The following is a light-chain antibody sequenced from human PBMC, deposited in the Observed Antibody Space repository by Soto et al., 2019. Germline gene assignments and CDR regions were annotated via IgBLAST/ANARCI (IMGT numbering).Light chain of an antibody. CDR2: AND. CDR1: SSNIGSNT. Sequence: QPVLTQPPSASGTPGQRVTISCSGSSSNIGSNTVNWYQHLPGTAPKLLIHANDQRPSGVPDRFSGSRSGTSASLAISGLQSEDEADYYCAAWDNSLIYVFGTGTKVTVL. CDR3: AAWDNSLIYV. V-gene: IGLV1-44*01. J-gene: IGLJ1*01.